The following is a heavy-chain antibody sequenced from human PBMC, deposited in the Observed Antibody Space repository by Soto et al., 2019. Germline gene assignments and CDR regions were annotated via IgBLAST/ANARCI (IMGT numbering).Heavy chain of an antibody. J-gene: IGHJ4*01. CDR3: ARLVGAFDSYFDH. CDR2: IYPGDSET. CDR1: GYDFARTW. D-gene: IGHD2-15*01. V-gene: IGHV5-51*01. Sequence: PGESLKISCKASGYDFARTWIGWVRQLPGKGMDWLGIIYPGDSETRYSPSFRGQVTFSVDMSISTAYLQWSSLKTSDIGIYYCARLVGAFDSYFDHWGQGTRVTVSS.